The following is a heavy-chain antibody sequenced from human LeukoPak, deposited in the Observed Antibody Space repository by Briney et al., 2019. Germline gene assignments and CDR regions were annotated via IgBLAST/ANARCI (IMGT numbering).Heavy chain of an antibody. CDR2: ISDVVAHT. V-gene: IGHV3-23*01. J-gene: IGHJ5*02. CDR1: EFIFRNFG. CDR3: AKDNYGGVYAS. D-gene: IGHD3-16*01. Sequence: PGGSLRLSCAASEFIFRNFGMSWIRQAPGKGLEWVSHISDVVAHTWYADSVKGRFIISRDNSNNRVFLQMNSLRPEDTALYYCAKDNYGGVYASWGQGTLVTVSS.